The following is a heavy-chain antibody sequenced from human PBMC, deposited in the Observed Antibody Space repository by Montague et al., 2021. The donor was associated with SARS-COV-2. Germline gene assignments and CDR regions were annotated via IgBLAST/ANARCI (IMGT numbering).Heavy chain of an antibody. J-gene: IGHJ3*02. D-gene: IGHD6-13*01. CDR3: ARVGRGSSWYEVAFDI. CDR1: GGSISRYS. V-gene: IGHV4-59*01. Sequence: SETLSFTCTVSGGSISRYSWTWIRQPPGKGLEWIGYIYNSGSTNXNPSLTSRVTISVDTSKSQFSLKLSSVAAADTAVYYCARVGRGSSWYEVAFDIWGQGTMVTVSS. CDR2: IYNSGST.